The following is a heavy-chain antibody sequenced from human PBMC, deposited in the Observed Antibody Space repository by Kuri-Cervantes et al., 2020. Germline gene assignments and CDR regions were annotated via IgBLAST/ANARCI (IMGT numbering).Heavy chain of an antibody. Sequence: SLKISCAASGFTFDDYAMHWVRQAPGKGLEWVSGISWNSGSIGYADSVKGRFTISRDNSKNTLYLQMNSLRAEDTAVYYCARDHRKSGSYYYYGMDVWGQGTTVTVSS. J-gene: IGHJ6*02. V-gene: IGHV3-9*01. CDR1: GFTFDDYA. CDR2: ISWNSGSI. CDR3: ARDHRKSGSYYYYGMDV. D-gene: IGHD1-26*01.